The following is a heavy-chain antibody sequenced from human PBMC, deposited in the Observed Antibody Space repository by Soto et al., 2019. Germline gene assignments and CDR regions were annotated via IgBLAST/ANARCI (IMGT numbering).Heavy chain of an antibody. CDR3: ARGVEAGAYYYYGMDV. J-gene: IGHJ6*02. V-gene: IGHV4-31*03. CDR2: IYYSGST. Sequence: SETLSLTCTVSGGSISSGGYYWSWIRQHPGKGLEWIGYIYYSGSTYYNPSLKSRVTISVDTSKNQFSLKLSSVTAADTAVYYCARGVEAGAYYYYGMDVWGQGTTVTVSS. D-gene: IGHD2-15*01. CDR1: GGSISSGGYY.